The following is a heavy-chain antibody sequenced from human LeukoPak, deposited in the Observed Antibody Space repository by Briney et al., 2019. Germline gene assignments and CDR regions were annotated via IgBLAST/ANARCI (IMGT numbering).Heavy chain of an antibody. D-gene: IGHD3-10*01. CDR2: MHHSGKA. CDR3: ARDTHEYGSGSYYDDTFDS. CDR1: GVSMIDHY. J-gene: IGHJ3*02. V-gene: IGHV4-59*11. Sequence: RTSETLSLTCTVSGVSMIDHYWSWVRQPPGEGLEWVGYMHHSGKANSNPSLKSRVTISVDTSKNQVSLKLSSVTAADTAVYYCARDTHEYGSGSYYDDTFDSWGQGTLVTVSS.